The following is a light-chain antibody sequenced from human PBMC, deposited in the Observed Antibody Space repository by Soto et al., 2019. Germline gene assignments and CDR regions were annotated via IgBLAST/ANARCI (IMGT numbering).Light chain of an antibody. V-gene: IGLV1-51*01. J-gene: IGLJ2*01. Sequence: QSVLTQPPSVSAAPGQKVTISCSGSSSNIGNNFVSWYQHLPGTAPKLLIYDNNKRPSGIPDRFSGTKSGPSATLGITGLQTGDEAHDYCATWDSSLIAGVFGGGTKLTVL. CDR2: DNN. CDR1: SSNIGNNF. CDR3: ATWDSSLIAGV.